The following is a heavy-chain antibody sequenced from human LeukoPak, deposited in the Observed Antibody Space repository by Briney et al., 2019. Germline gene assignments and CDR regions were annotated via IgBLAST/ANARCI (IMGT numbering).Heavy chain of an antibody. Sequence: SETLSLPCTVSGGSMSSYYWSWIRQPAGKGLEWIGRIYTSGSTNYNPSLKSRVTISVDKSKNQFPLKLSSVTAADTAVYYCAREAYYDSSGYYQRVFDYWGQGTLVTVSS. D-gene: IGHD3-22*01. J-gene: IGHJ4*02. V-gene: IGHV4-4*07. CDR1: GGSMSSYY. CDR3: AREAYYDSSGYYQRVFDY. CDR2: IYTSGST.